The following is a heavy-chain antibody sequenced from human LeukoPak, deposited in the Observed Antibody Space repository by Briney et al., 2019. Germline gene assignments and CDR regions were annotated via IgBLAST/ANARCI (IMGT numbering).Heavy chain of an antibody. CDR1: RFTFSSYW. CDR2: INSDGSST. J-gene: IGHJ5*02. CDR3: AKGGGDDSCGYKKNWFDP. Sequence: PGGSLRLSCAASRFTFSSYWMHWVGQAQGKGLVWVSRINSDGSSTSYADSVNGRFTISRDNAKNTLYLQINSRRAEDTAVYYCAKGGGDDSCGYKKNWFDPWGQGTPVTVSS. D-gene: IGHD3-22*01. V-gene: IGHV3-74*01.